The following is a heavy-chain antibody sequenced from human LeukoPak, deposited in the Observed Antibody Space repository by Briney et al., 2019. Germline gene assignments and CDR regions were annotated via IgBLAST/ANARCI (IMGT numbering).Heavy chain of an antibody. CDR1: GGSFCGYY. J-gene: IGHJ4*02. Sequence: SETLSLTCAVYGGSFCGYYWSWIRQPLANGMEWIGEINHSGSTNYKPSHNSPATISVDTSKNQFSLKLSCVTAADTAVYYCARALPRPHFDYWGQGTLVTVSS. CDR3: ARALPRPHFDY. V-gene: IGHV4-34*01. CDR2: INHSGST.